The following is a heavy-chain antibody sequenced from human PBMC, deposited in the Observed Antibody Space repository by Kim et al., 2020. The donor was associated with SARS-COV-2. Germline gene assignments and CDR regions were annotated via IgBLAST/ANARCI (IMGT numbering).Heavy chain of an antibody. Sequence: GGSLRLSCAASGFTFSSYSMNWVRQAPGKGLEWVSSISSSSSYIYYADSVKGRFTISRDNAKNSLYLQMNSLRAEDTAVYYCARDAKGDSSSWYYYYYGMDVWGQGTTVTVSS. J-gene: IGHJ6*02. D-gene: IGHD6-13*01. CDR1: GFTFSSYS. CDR2: ISSSSSYI. CDR3: ARDAKGDSSSWYYYYYGMDV. V-gene: IGHV3-21*01.